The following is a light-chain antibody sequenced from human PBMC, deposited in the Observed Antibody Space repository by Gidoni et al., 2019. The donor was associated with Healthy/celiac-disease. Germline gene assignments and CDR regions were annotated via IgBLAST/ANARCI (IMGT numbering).Light chain of an antibody. CDR1: SSDVGGYNY. J-gene: IGLJ2*01. V-gene: IGLV2-14*01. CDR2: DVR. Sequence: QSARTQPASVAGSPGQSITISCTGTSSDVGGYNYVSWYQQHPGKAPKLMIYDVRNRPSGVSNRFSGSKSGNTASLTLSGLQAEDEADYYCSSYTSSSTVVFGGGTKLTVL. CDR3: SSYTSSSTVV.